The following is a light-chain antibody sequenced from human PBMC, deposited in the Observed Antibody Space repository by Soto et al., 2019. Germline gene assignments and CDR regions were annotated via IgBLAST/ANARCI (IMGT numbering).Light chain of an antibody. Sequence: QSALTQPASVSGSPGQSITISCTGTSSDVGGYNLVSWYQQHPGKAPKLMIYEGIKRPSGVSNRFSGSKSVNTASLTISGIQAEDEADYYCYSYANSSYVFGTGTKLTVL. CDR3: YSYANSSYV. CDR1: SSDVGGYNL. CDR2: EGI. J-gene: IGLJ1*01. V-gene: IGLV2-23*01.